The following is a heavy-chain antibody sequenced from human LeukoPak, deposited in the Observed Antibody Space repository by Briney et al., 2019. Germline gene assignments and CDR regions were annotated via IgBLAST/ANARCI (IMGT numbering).Heavy chain of an antibody. CDR3: ARRPDYGGTPTFDY. CDR1: GLTLSSNY. V-gene: IGHV3-66*01. Sequence: GGSLRLSCAASGLTLSSNYMSWVRQAPGKGLEWVSVIYSGGSTYYADSVKGRFTISRDNSKNTLYLQMNSLRVEDTAVYYCARRPDYGGTPTFDYWGQGTLVTVSS. J-gene: IGHJ4*02. D-gene: IGHD4-23*01. CDR2: IYSGGST.